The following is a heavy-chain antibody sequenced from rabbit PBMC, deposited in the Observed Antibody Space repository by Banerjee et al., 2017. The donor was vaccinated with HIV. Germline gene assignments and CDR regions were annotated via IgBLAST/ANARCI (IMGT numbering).Heavy chain of an antibody. Sequence: QEQLEESGGGLVKPEGSLTLSCKASGIDFSSYGVSWVRQAPGKGLEWIACIYAGSSGSTYYASWVKGRFTISETSSTTVTLQMTSLTAADTATYFCARSGYADYGGATGLDLWGQGTLVTVS. CDR3: ARSGYADYGGATGLDL. J-gene: IGHJ6*01. D-gene: IGHD6-1*01. CDR2: IYAGSSGST. CDR1: GIDFSSYG. V-gene: IGHV1S45*01.